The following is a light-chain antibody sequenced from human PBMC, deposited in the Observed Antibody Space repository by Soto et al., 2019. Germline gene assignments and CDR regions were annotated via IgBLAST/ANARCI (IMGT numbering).Light chain of an antibody. CDR3: QQLNSYPLT. V-gene: IGKV1-9*01. CDR2: AAS. CDR1: QGISSY. J-gene: IGKJ4*01. Sequence: DIQLTQSPSFLSASVGDRVTITCRASQGISSYLAWYQQKPGKAPKLLIYAASTLQSRVPSRFSGSGSGTEFTLTLSSLQPEDFATYYCQQLNSYPLTFGGGTKVEIK.